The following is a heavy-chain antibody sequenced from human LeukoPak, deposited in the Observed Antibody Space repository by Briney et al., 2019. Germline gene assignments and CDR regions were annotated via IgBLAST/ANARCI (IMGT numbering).Heavy chain of an antibody. Sequence: QSGGSLRLTCAASGFTFSSYAMSWVRQAPGKGLEWVSAISGSGGSTYYADSVKGRFTISRDNSRNTLYLQMNSLRAEDTAVYYCAKKMTTVITFDYWGQGTLVTVSS. D-gene: IGHD4-17*01. CDR3: AKKMTTVITFDY. V-gene: IGHV3-23*01. CDR2: ISGSGGST. CDR1: GFTFSSYA. J-gene: IGHJ4*02.